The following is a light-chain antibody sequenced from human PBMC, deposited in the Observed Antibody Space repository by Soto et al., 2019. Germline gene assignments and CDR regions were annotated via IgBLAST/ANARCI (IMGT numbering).Light chain of an antibody. V-gene: IGLV2-23*01. Sequence: QSALTQPASVSGSPGQSITISCTGTSSDVGSYNIVSWYQQRPGKAPKLMIYEDFKRPSGVSNRFSGSKSGNTASLTISGLQAEDEADYYCCTYAGSSNHWVFGGGTKVTVL. CDR1: SSDVGSYNI. CDR2: EDF. J-gene: IGLJ3*02. CDR3: CTYAGSSNHWV.